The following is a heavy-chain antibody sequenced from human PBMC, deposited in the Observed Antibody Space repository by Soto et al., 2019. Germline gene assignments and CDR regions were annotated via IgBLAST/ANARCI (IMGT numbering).Heavy chain of an antibody. D-gene: IGHD3-10*01. CDR3: AKDTDTMVRDVIIH. CDR1: GFTFDDYA. CDR2: ISWNSGSI. V-gene: IGHV3-9*01. Sequence: GGSLRLSCAASGFTFDDYAMHWVRQAPGKGLEWVSGISWNSGSIGYADSVKGRFTISRDNAKNSLYLQMNSLRAEDSALYCYAKDTDTMVRDVIIHWGQGTMVTVSS. J-gene: IGHJ4*01.